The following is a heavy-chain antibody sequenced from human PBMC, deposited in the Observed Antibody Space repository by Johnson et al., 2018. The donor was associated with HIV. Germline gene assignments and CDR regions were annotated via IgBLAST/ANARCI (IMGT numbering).Heavy chain of an antibody. Sequence: VLLVESGGGLVKPGGSLRLSCAASGFTFSSYWMSWVRQAPGKGLEWVANIKQDGSEKYYVDSVKGRFTISRDNAKNSLYMQMNSRRAEDTAVYYCARGPSAYCGGDCPGGAFDIWGQGTMVTVSS. J-gene: IGHJ3*02. CDR1: GFTFSSYW. CDR2: IKQDGSEK. CDR3: ARGPSAYCGGDCPGGAFDI. D-gene: IGHD2-21*02. V-gene: IGHV3-7*01.